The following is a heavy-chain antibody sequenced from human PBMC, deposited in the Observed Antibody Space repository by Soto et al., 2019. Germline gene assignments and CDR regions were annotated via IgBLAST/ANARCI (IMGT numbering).Heavy chain of an antibody. CDR1: GGTFSSYT. D-gene: IGHD2-2*02. CDR3: ARSRSCSSTSCYTPQPFDY. V-gene: IGHV1-69*02. Sequence: ASVKVSCKASGGTFSSYTINWVRQAPGQGLEWMGRIIPILDIINYAQKFQGRVTITADKSTTTAYMELSSLKSEDTAVYYCARSRSCSSTSCYTPQPFDYWGQGTLVTVSS. CDR2: IIPILDII. J-gene: IGHJ4*02.